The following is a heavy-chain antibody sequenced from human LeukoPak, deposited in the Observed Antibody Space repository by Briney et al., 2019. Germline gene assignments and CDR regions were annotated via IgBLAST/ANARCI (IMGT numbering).Heavy chain of an antibody. V-gene: IGHV3-74*03. D-gene: IGHD4-17*01. J-gene: IGHJ4*02. CDR1: GFTFRHYC. Sequence: GGSLTLTCAASGFTFRHYCLHWLRQAPGKGLLWVSRINGDGTSTKYADSVKGRFTISRDNARHTLYLQMNSLRTEDTAVYYCARASTTVPNLLDYWGQGTLVTVSS. CDR2: INGDGTST. CDR3: ARASTTVPNLLDY.